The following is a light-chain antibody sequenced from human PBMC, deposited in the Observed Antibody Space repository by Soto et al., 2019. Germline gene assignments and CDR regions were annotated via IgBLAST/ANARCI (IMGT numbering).Light chain of an antibody. CDR3: SSYTSSSTPYV. J-gene: IGLJ1*01. V-gene: IGLV2-14*01. CDR2: EVS. CDR1: SSDVGGYNY. Sequence: QSTLTQPASGSGSPGQSITISCTGTSSDVGGYNYVSWYQQHPGKAPKLMIYEVSNRPSGVSNRFSGSKSGNTASLTISGLQAEDEAHYYCSSYTSSSTPYVFGTGTKLTLL.